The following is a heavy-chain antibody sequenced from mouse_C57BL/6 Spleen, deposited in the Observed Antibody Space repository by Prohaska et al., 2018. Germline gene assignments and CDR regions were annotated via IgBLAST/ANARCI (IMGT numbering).Heavy chain of an antibody. Sequence: EVQLVESGGGLVQPKGSLKLSCAASGFTFNTYAMHWVRQAPGKGLEWVARIRSKSSNXATYYGDSLKDRFTISRDDSQSMLYLQMNNLKTEDTAMYYCVRFDYDFAYWGQGTLVTVSA. CDR1: GFTFNTYA. D-gene: IGHD2-4*01. CDR2: IRSKSSNXAT. CDR3: VRFDYDFAY. J-gene: IGHJ3*01. V-gene: IGHV10-3*01.